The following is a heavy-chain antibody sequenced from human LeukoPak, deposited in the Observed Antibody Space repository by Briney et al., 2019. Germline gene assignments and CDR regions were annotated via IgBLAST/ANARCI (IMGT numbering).Heavy chain of an antibody. CDR1: GGSISSGGYY. D-gene: IGHD2-2*01. CDR2: IYYSGST. V-gene: IGHV4-31*03. CDR3: AREGYCSSTSCSQRRYYYYMDV. Sequence: SETLSLTCTVSGGSISSGGYYWSWIRQHPGKGLEWIGYIYYSGSTYYNPSLKSRVTISVYNNPFSLKLSSVTAADTAVYYCAREGYCSSTSCSQRRYYYYMDVWGKGTTVTVSS. J-gene: IGHJ6*03.